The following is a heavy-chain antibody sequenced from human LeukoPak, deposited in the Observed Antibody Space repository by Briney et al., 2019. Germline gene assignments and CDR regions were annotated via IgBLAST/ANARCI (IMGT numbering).Heavy chain of an antibody. CDR3: ARQIFGVVIVFDY. V-gene: IGHV1-2*02. Sequence: GASVKVSCKASGYTFTGYYMHWVRQAPGQGLEWMGWINPNSGGTNYAQKFQGRVTMTRDTSISTAYMELSRLRSDDTAVYYCARQIFGVVIVFDYWGQGTLVTVPS. CDR1: GYTFTGYY. D-gene: IGHD3-3*01. J-gene: IGHJ4*02. CDR2: INPNSGGT.